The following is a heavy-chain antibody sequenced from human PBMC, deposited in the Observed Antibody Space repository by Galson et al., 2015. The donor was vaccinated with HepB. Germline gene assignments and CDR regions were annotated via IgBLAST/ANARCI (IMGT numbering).Heavy chain of an antibody. Sequence: SLRLSCAASGFTFSSYAMSWVRQAPGKGLEWVSAISGSGGSTYYADSVKGRFTISRDNSKNTLYLQMNSLRAEDTAVYYCAKEGSGLYGSGSYYLPLDPYYYYYGMDVWGQGTTVTVSS. CDR3: AKEGSGLYGSGSYYLPLDPYYYYYGMDV. J-gene: IGHJ6*02. D-gene: IGHD3-10*01. V-gene: IGHV3-23*01. CDR2: ISGSGGST. CDR1: GFTFSSYA.